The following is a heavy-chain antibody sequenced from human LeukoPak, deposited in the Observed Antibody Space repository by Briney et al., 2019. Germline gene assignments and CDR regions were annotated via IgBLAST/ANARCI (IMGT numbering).Heavy chain of an antibody. V-gene: IGHV4-61*02. Sequence: PSETLSLTCTVSGGSISSGSYYWSWIRQPAGKGLEWIGRIYTSGSTNYNPSLKSRVTISVDTSKNQFSLKLTSVTAADTAVYYCARWYSNTWKYYFDYWGQGTLVTVSS. CDR2: IYTSGST. D-gene: IGHD6-13*01. CDR1: GGSISSGSYY. CDR3: ARWYSNTWKYYFDY. J-gene: IGHJ4*02.